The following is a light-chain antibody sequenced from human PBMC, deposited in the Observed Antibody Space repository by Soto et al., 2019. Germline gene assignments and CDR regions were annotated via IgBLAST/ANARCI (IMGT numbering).Light chain of an antibody. J-gene: IGKJ5*01. Sequence: EIVLTQSPGTPSLSPGERATLSCRASQKISSRYLAWYLQKPGQAPRFLIYGASSRATGIPDRFSGSGSGTDFTLTISRLEPEDFAVYYCQQYGGTPPITFGQGTRLEI. V-gene: IGKV3-20*01. CDR1: QKISSRY. CDR2: GAS. CDR3: QQYGGTPPIT.